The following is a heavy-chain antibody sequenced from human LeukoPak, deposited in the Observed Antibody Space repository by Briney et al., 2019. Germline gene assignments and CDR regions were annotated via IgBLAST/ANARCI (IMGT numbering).Heavy chain of an antibody. Sequence: GGSLRPSSASSGFTFSSDSMKWVRQAAGKGLELVSSISSSSSYIYYADSVKGRFTISRDYAKNSLYLQMNSLRAEDTAVYYCARDGGYCSSTSCRLYYYYGMDVWGQGTTVTVSS. J-gene: IGHJ6*02. CDR1: GFTFSSDS. CDR3: ARDGGYCSSTSCRLYYYYGMDV. CDR2: ISSSSSYI. V-gene: IGHV3-21*01. D-gene: IGHD2-2*01.